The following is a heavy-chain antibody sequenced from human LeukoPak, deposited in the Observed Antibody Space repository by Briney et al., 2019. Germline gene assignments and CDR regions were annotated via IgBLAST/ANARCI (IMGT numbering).Heavy chain of an antibody. Sequence: ASVTVSCKASGFTFTGFCIHWVRQAPGQGLEWMGWVVPQTGGTSYAQNFQGRITMTTDTSISTAYLELSSLRSDDTAVYFCARNAFCDSVNCYGWFDPWGQGSLVTVSS. CDR3: ARNAFCDSVNCYGWFDP. V-gene: IGHV1-2*02. J-gene: IGHJ5*02. D-gene: IGHD2/OR15-2a*01. CDR2: VVPQTGGT. CDR1: GFTFTGFC.